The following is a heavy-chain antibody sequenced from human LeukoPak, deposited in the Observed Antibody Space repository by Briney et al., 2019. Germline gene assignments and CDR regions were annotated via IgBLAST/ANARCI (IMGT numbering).Heavy chain of an antibody. D-gene: IGHD6-13*01. Sequence: SETLSLTCAVYGGSFSGYYRSWIRQPPGKGLEWIGEINHSGSTNYNPSLKSRVTISVDTSKNQFSLKLSSVTAADTAVYYCARGRHSSSWYENWFDPWGQGTLVTVSS. CDR2: INHSGST. CDR3: ARGRHSSSWYENWFDP. CDR1: GGSFSGYY. J-gene: IGHJ5*02. V-gene: IGHV4-34*01.